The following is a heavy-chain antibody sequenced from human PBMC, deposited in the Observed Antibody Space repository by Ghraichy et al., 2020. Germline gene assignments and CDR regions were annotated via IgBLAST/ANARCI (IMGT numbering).Heavy chain of an antibody. CDR2: IIPIFGTA. V-gene: IGHV1-69*13. CDR3: ARDPPHGSGSYLPDY. Sequence: SVKVSCKASGGPFCSYAISLVRQAPGLGLEWMGGIIPIFGTANYAQKFQGRVTITADESTSTAYMELSSLRSEDTAVYYCARDPPHGSGSYLPDYWGQGTLITAST. CDR1: GGPFCSYA. D-gene: IGHD3-10*01. J-gene: IGHJ4*02.